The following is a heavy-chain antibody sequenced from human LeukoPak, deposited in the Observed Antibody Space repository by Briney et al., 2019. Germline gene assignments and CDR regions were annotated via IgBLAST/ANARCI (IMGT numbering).Heavy chain of an antibody. J-gene: IGHJ3*02. CDR2: IYYSGST. CDR3: ARLVVVVPAAPMLDAFDI. V-gene: IGHV4-39*01. Sequence: PSETLSLTCTVSGGSISSSSYYWGWIRQPPGKGLEWIGSIYYSGSTYYNPSLKSRVTISVDTSKNQFSLKLSSVTAADTAVYYCARLVVVVPAAPMLDAFDIWGQGTMVTVSS. D-gene: IGHD2-2*01. CDR1: GGSISSSSYY.